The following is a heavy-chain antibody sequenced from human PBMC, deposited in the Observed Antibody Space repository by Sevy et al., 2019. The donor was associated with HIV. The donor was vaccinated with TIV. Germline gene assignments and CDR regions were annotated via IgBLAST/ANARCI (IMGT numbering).Heavy chain of an antibody. CDR1: SGSFSAYY. J-gene: IGHJ4*02. V-gene: IGHV4-34*01. Sequence: SETLSLTCAVYSGSFSAYYWSWIRQPPGKGLEWMGKINHSGSTNYNPSLKGRFTISLHTSKNQFSLKLTSVTAADTAVYYCARGVTVTTVPYYFDYWGQGTLVTVSS. CDR3: ARGVTVTTVPYYFDY. CDR2: INHSGST. D-gene: IGHD4-4*01.